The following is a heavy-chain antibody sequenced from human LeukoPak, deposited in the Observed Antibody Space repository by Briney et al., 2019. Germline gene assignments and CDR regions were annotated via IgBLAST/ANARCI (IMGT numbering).Heavy chain of an antibody. Sequence: ASVKVSCKASGGTFSSYAISWVRQAPGQGLEWMGGIIPIFGTANYAQKFQGRVTITADESTSTACMELSSLRSEDTAVYYCARLAVAGRSARHQGASYGMDVWGQGTTVTVSS. D-gene: IGHD6-19*01. CDR3: ARLAVAGRSARHQGASYGMDV. CDR1: GGTFSSYA. J-gene: IGHJ6*02. V-gene: IGHV1-69*01. CDR2: IIPIFGTA.